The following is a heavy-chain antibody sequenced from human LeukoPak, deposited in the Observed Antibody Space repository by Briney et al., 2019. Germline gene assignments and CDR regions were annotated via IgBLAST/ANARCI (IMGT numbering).Heavy chain of an antibody. CDR3: ARMSNWNYQGFDS. Sequence: GASVKVSCKASGYTFTNYGITWVRQAPGQGLEWMGWIGTYNGNTNYAQRLQGRVTMTTDTSTGTAYMELRSLRSDDTAVYYCARMSNWNYQGFDSWGQGTLVTVSS. J-gene: IGHJ4*02. D-gene: IGHD1-7*01. V-gene: IGHV1-18*01. CDR1: GYTFTNYG. CDR2: IGTYNGNT.